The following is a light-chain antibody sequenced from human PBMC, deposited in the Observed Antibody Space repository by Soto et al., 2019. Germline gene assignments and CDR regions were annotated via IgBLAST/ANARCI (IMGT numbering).Light chain of an antibody. CDR2: GAS. Sequence: EIVLTQSPATLSLSPGERATLSCRASQSVSSYLAWYQQKPGQAPRLLVYGASTKATDMPGRFSGSGSGTEFTLTINSLQSEDIAVYYCQQYRTWPRTFGQGTKVDIK. CDR3: QQYRTWPRT. V-gene: IGKV3-15*01. J-gene: IGKJ1*01. CDR1: QSVSSY.